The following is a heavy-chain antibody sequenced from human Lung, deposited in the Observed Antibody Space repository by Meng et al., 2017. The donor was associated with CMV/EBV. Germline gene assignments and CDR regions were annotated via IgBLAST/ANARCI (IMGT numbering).Heavy chain of an antibody. J-gene: IGHJ6*02. D-gene: IGHD5-24*01. Sequence: LXXTVSDYSISSGHYWGWIRQPPGKGLEWIGSVSHSGSPYYNPSLMRRATTSFDTSKNQFSLKLRSVTAADTAVYYCAREMATIYWWGNAMDVWGQGTXVTVSS. CDR3: AREMATIYWWGNAMDV. CDR2: VSHSGSP. V-gene: IGHV4-38-2*02. CDR1: DYSISSGHY.